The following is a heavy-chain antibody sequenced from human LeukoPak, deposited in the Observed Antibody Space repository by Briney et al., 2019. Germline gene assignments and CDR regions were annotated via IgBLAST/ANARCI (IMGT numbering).Heavy chain of an antibody. V-gene: IGHV3-23*01. CDR2: ISGSGGST. Sequence: PGGSLRLSCAASGFTFSSYAMSWVRQAPGKGLEWVSAISGSGGSTYYADSVKGRFTISRDNSKNTLYLQMNSLRAEDTAVYYCAKYNYYGSGSYLAPHDYWGQGTLVTVSS. J-gene: IGHJ4*02. CDR3: AKYNYYGSGSYLAPHDY. CDR1: GFTFSSYA. D-gene: IGHD3-10*01.